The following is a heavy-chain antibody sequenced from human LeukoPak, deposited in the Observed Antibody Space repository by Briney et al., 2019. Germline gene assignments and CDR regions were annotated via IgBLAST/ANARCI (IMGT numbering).Heavy chain of an antibody. J-gene: IGHJ6*02. V-gene: IGHV1-69*04. Sequence: SVKVSCKASGGTFSSYAISWVRQAPGQGLEWMGRIIPILGIANYAQKFQGRVTITADKSTSTAYMELSSLRSEDTAVYYCASRTGGHYYYGMDVWGQGTLVTVS. CDR2: IIPILGIA. CDR3: ASRTGGHYYYGMDV. CDR1: GGTFSSYA. D-gene: IGHD3/OR15-3a*01.